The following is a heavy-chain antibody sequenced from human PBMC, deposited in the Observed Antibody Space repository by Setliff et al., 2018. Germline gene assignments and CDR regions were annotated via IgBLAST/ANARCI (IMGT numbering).Heavy chain of an antibody. CDR3: ARVGDFWSGYYQDY. V-gene: IGHV3-48*01. J-gene: IGHJ4*02. D-gene: IGHD3-3*01. CDR2: ISSSSSTI. Sequence: GASVKVSCAASGFTFSSYSMNWVRQAPGKGLEWVSYISSSSSTIYYADSVKGRFTISRDNAKNSLYLQMNSLRAEDTAVYYCARVGDFWSGYYQDYWGQGTLVTVS. CDR1: GFTFSSYS.